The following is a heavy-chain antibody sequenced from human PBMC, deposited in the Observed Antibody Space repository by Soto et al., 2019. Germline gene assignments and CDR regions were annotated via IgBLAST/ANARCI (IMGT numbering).Heavy chain of an antibody. V-gene: IGHV3-23*01. CDR1: GFTFSGYA. CDR2: ISGSGGST. D-gene: IGHD3-22*01. J-gene: IGHJ4*02. Sequence: PGGSLRLSCAASGFTFSGYAMSWVRQAPGKGLEWVSAISGSGGSTYYADSVKGRFTISRDNSKNTLYLQMNSLRAEDTAVYYCAKSEGINTIVRGLGYFDYWGQGTLVTVSS. CDR3: AKSEGINTIVRGLGYFDY.